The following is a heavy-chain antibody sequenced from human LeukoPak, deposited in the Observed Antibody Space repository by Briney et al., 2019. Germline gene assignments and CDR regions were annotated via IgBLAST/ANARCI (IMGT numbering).Heavy chain of an antibody. CDR1: GFTFSSYA. J-gene: IGHJ5*02. V-gene: IGHV3-23*01. D-gene: IGHD2-8*01. CDR3: AKSPGVRSKRNWFDP. CDR2: ISGSGGST. Sequence: GGSLRLSCSASGFTFSSYAMSWVRQAPGKGLVWVSAISGSGGSTYYADSVKGRFTISRDNSKNTLYLQMNSLRAEDTAVYYCAKSPGVRSKRNWFDPWGQGTLVTVSS.